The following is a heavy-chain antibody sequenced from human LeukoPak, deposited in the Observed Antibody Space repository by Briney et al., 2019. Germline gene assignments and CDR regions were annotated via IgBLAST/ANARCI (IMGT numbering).Heavy chain of an antibody. V-gene: IGHV3-23*01. D-gene: IGHD3-9*01. CDR1: GFTFSSYA. Sequence: GGSLRLSCAASGFTFSSYAMNWVRQAPGKGLEWVSSISGSGARTDYADSVKGRFTISRDNSKNTLYLQMNSLRAEDTAVYYCARGPYYDILTGYYNDAFDIWGQGTMVTVSS. CDR3: ARGPYYDILTGYYNDAFDI. J-gene: IGHJ3*02. CDR2: ISGSGART.